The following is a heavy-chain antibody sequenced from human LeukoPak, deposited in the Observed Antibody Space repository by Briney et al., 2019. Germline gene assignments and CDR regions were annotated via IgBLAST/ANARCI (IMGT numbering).Heavy chain of an antibody. CDR1: GGSISSYY. V-gene: IGHV4-4*07. CDR2: IYTSGST. J-gene: IGHJ5*02. CDR3: ARAGTIFGVVIYNWFDP. D-gene: IGHD3-3*01. Sequence: SETLSLTCTVSGGSISSYYWSWIRQPAGKGLEWIGRIYTSGSTNYNPSLKSRVTMSVDTSKNQFSLKLSSVTAADTAVYYCARAGTIFGVVIYNWFDPWGQGTLVTVSS.